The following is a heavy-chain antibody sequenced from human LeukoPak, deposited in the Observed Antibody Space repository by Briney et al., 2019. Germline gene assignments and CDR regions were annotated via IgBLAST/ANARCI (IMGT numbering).Heavy chain of an antibody. CDR1: GGSISTYY. V-gene: IGHV4-4*07. Sequence: SETLSLTYAVSGGSISTYYCSWLRQPAGKGLEWIGRLYSSGSTKYNPSLKSRVTISVGDSNNQFTLKLTSVTAADTAVYYCARDHYGSGSYKSYFDSWGQGIRVTVSS. CDR3: ARDHYGSGSYKSYFDS. CDR2: LYSSGST. J-gene: IGHJ5*01. D-gene: IGHD3-10*01.